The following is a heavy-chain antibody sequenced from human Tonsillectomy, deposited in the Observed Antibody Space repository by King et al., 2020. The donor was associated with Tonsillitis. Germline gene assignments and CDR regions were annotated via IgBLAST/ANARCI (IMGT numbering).Heavy chain of an antibody. J-gene: IGHJ4*02. CDR2: INGDGSII. CDR1: GFTFNTYW. CDR3: ARGGDDGLYY. Sequence: VQLVESGGDLVQPGRSLRLSCVASGFTFNTYWMHWVRQAPGKGLVWVSHINGDGSIINYADSVKERFTISRDNAKNMVYLQMNSLRGEDTAVYYCARGGDDGLYYWGQGAVVTVSS. V-gene: IGHV3-74*01. D-gene: IGHD4/OR15-4a*01.